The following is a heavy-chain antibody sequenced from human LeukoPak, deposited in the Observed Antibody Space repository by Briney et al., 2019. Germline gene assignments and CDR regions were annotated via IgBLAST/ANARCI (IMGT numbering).Heavy chain of an antibody. Sequence: PSETLSLTCAVSGGSISSSNWWSWVRQPPGKGLEWIGEIYHSGSTNYNPSLKSRVTISVDKSKNQFSLKLSSVTAADTAVYYCARDPGVPAATGYFDLWGRGTLVTVSS. D-gene: IGHD2-2*01. CDR2: IYHSGST. J-gene: IGHJ2*01. CDR1: GGSISSSNW. V-gene: IGHV4-4*02. CDR3: ARDPGVPAATGYFDL.